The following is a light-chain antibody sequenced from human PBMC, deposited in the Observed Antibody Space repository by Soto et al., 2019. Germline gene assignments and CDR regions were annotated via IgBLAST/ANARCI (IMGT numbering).Light chain of an antibody. CDR3: QFYNSYSWT. CDR1: QFISTW. CDR2: EAS. Sequence: DIQMTQSPSTLSASVGDRVTITCRANQFISTWVALLQQKPGKAPRLLIHEASALQSGVPSRFRGSGTGTEFTLSISSLQRDDFATYYCQFYNSYSWTFGQGTKVDI. V-gene: IGKV1-5*01. J-gene: IGKJ1*01.